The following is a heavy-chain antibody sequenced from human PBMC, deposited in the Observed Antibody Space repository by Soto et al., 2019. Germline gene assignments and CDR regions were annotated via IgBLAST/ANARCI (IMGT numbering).Heavy chain of an antibody. Sequence: SETLSLTCAVSGGSVSGGSYYWSWIRQPPGKGLEWIGYIYYSGSTNYNPSLNSRVTISVDTSKNQFSLKLNSVTAADTAVYYCARANLGYCTSTTCYTNYYYGMDAWGPGTTVTVSS. J-gene: IGHJ6*02. V-gene: IGHV4-61*01. CDR3: ARANLGYCTSTTCYTNYYYGMDA. CDR1: GGSVSGGSYY. D-gene: IGHD2-2*02. CDR2: IYYSGST.